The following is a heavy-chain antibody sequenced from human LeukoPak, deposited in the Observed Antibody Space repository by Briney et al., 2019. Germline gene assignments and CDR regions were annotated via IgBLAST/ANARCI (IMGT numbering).Heavy chain of an antibody. CDR1: GGSISSSSYY. Sequence: SETLSLTCTVSGGSISSSSYYWGWIRQPPGKGLEWIGSIYYSGSTYYNPSLKSRVTISVDRSKNQFSLKLSSVTAADTAVYYCARDPTHEWGQGTLVTVSS. CDR3: ARDPTHE. V-gene: IGHV4-39*07. J-gene: IGHJ4*02. CDR2: IYYSGST.